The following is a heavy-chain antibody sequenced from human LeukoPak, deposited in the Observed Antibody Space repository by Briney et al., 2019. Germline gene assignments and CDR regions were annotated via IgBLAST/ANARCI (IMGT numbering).Heavy chain of an antibody. Sequence: PGRSLRLSCAASGFTFDDYAMHWVRQAPGKGLEWVSGISWNSGSIGYADSVKGRFTISRDNAKNSLYLQMNSLRAEDAALYYCAKSLVRGVISYYFDYWGQGTLVTVSS. J-gene: IGHJ4*02. CDR2: ISWNSGSI. V-gene: IGHV3-9*01. D-gene: IGHD3-10*02. CDR3: AKSLVRGVISYYFDY. CDR1: GFTFDDYA.